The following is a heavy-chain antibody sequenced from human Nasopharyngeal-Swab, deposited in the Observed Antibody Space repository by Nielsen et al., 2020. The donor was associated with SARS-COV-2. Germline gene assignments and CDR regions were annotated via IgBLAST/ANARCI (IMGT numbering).Heavy chain of an antibody. CDR1: GFTFSTYA. V-gene: IGHV3-30*03. CDR2: ISYDGSNK. CDR3: ARVLGDYGDS. D-gene: IGHD1-26*01. J-gene: IGHJ4*02. Sequence: GGSLRLSCAASGFTFSTYAMYWVRQAPGKGLEWVAVISYDGSNKWYADSVKGRFTISRDSAKKTLYLQMNSLRAADTAVYYCARVLGDYGDSWGQGTLVTVSS.